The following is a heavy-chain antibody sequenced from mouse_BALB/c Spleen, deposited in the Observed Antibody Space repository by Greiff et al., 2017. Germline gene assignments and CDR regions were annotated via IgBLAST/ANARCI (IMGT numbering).Heavy chain of an antibody. D-gene: IGHD2-1*01. CDR1: GFTFTDYY. J-gene: IGHJ4*01. CDR2: IRNKANGYTT. V-gene: IGHV7-3*02. CDR3: ARGDGNYDY. Sequence: EVMLVESGGGLVQPGGSLRLSCATSGFTFTDYYMSWVRQPPGKALEWLGFIRNKANGYTTEYSASVKGRFTISRDNSQSILYLQMNTLRAEDSATYYCARGDGNYDYWGQGTSVTVSS.